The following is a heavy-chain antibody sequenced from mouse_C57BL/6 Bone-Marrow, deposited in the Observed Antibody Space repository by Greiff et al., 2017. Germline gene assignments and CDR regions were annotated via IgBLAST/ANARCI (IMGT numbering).Heavy chain of an antibody. V-gene: IGHV1-64*01. J-gene: IGHJ4*01. D-gene: IGHD1-1*01. Sequence: QVQLQQPGAELVKPGASVKLSCKASGYTFTSYWMHWVKQRPGQGLEWIGMIHPTSGRTNYTEKLKSTATLTVDKASSTTYMQLSSRTSEDSAVYFCARSANYYVIYYYAMDYWGQGTSVTVSS. CDR2: IHPTSGRT. CDR1: GYTFTSYW. CDR3: ARSANYYVIYYYAMDY.